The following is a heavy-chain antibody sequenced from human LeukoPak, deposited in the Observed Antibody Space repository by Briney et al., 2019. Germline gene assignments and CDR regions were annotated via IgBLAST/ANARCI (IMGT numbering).Heavy chain of an antibody. Sequence: PGGSLRLSCAVSGFTFRTYWMHWVRQAPGKGLVWVSRINTDGSSTSYADSVKGRFTISRDNAKNTVYLQMNSLRAEDTAVYYCARDSVDASYWGQGTLVTVSS. V-gene: IGHV3-74*01. CDR2: INTDGSST. CDR3: ARDSVDASY. CDR1: GFTFRTYW. D-gene: IGHD5-12*01. J-gene: IGHJ4*02.